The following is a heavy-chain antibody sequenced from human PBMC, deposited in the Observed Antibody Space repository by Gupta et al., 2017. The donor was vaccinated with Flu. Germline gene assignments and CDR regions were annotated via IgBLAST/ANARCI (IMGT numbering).Heavy chain of an antibody. D-gene: IGHD3-3*01. V-gene: IGHV3-11*05. Sequence: CAGSGFTFGDYYMSWVRQAPQKGLEWIAYISSNGADAIYADSVRGRFTISRDNAKRSLDLQMDSLRGDDTAVYYCARVPDRHDVFDLWGQGTMVTVSS. CDR2: ISSNGADA. CDR3: ARVPDRHDVFDL. J-gene: IGHJ3*01. CDR1: GFTFGDYY.